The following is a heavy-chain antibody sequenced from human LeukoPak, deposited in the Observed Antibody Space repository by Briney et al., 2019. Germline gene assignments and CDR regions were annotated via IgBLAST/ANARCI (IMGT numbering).Heavy chain of an antibody. Sequence: GGSLRLSCAASRFTFSNYSMNWVRQAPGKGLEWVGRIKSKTDGGTTDYAAPVKGRFTISRDDSKNTLYLQMNSLKTEDTAVYYCTTGGDPHDAFDIWGQGTMVTVSS. J-gene: IGHJ3*02. D-gene: IGHD3-10*01. V-gene: IGHV3-15*01. CDR3: TTGGDPHDAFDI. CDR1: RFTFSNYS. CDR2: IKSKTDGGTT.